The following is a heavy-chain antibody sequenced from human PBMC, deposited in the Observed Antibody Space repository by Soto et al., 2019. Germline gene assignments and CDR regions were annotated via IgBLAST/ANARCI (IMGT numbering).Heavy chain of an antibody. CDR2: IIPIFGTA. J-gene: IGHJ4*02. V-gene: IGHV1-69*13. Sequence: SVKVSCKASGGTFNKYAISWVRQAPGQGLEWMGGIIPIFGTANYAQKFQGRVTITADESTSTAYMELRSLRSEDTAVYYCARGVDYDSSGYYYFYWGQGTRVTVSS. CDR1: GGTFNKYA. CDR3: ARGVDYDSSGYYYFY. D-gene: IGHD3-22*01.